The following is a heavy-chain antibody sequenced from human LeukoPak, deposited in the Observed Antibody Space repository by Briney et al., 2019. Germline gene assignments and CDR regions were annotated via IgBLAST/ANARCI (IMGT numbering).Heavy chain of an antibody. Sequence: ASVKVSCKVSGYTLTELSMHWVRQAPGKGLEWMGGFDPEDGETIYAQKFQGRVTMTEDTSTDTAYMELSSLRSEDTAVYYCARALSSSWDQNWFDPWGQGTLVTVSS. CDR1: GYTLTELS. V-gene: IGHV1-24*01. D-gene: IGHD6-13*01. CDR2: FDPEDGET. J-gene: IGHJ5*02. CDR3: ARALSSSWDQNWFDP.